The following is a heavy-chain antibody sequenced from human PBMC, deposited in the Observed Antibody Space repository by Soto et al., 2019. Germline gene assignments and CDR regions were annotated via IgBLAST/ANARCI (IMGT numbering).Heavy chain of an antibody. D-gene: IGHD6-19*01. V-gene: IGHV3-48*02. CDR2: IGGGGI. CDR3: ARDRHWEQWLGPHDAFHI. CDR1: GFTFSVYS. Sequence: EMQLAESGGGLVQPGGSLRLSCAASGFTFSVYSMSWVRQAPGKGLEWVAYIGGGGIHYADSVKGRFVISRDDAKSSLFLQMNSLRDEDTAVYFCARDRHWEQWLGPHDAFHIWGQGTMVTVSS. J-gene: IGHJ3*02.